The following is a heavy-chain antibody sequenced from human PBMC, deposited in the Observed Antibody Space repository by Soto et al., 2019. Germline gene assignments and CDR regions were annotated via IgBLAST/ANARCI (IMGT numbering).Heavy chain of an antibody. V-gene: IGHV1-69*13. D-gene: IGHD2-15*01. CDR3: ARLSEAYCRGGHCYVQH. CDR2: IIPMFGTT. CDR1: EGTFSSYS. Sequence: GASVKVSCKASEGTFSSYSFSWVRQAPGEGLEWIGGIIPMFGTTDYTQKFRGKVTISADESTKTTYMEVSSLKPEDTAVYYCARLSEAYCRGGHCYVQHWGHGTLVTVSS. J-gene: IGHJ1*01.